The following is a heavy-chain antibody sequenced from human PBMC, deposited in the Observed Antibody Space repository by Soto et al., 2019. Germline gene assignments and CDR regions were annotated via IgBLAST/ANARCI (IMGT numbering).Heavy chain of an antibody. J-gene: IGHJ1*01. D-gene: IGHD3-16*02. Sequence: LSETLSLTCTVSGVSISGTSYYWGWIRQTPAKGLEWIGTIYYSGETFYNPSLKSRVTISIDTSKNHFSLNLTSVTAADTAIYYCARHGSFWGQGALVTVSS. CDR1: GVSISGTSYY. CDR2: IYYSGET. CDR3: ARHGSF. V-gene: IGHV4-39*01.